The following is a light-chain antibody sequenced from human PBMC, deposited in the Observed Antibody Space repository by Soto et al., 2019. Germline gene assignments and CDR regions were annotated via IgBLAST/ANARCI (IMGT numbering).Light chain of an antibody. CDR3: QQRSTWPFT. CDR2: DAS. CDR1: QSISSY. V-gene: IGKV3-11*01. J-gene: IGKJ3*01. Sequence: EIVLTQSPATLSLSPGERATLSCRASQSISSYLAWYQHKPDQAPRLLIYDASNRATGIPARFSGSGSGTDFTLTISSLEPEDFAVYYCQQRSTWPFTFGPGTKVDIK.